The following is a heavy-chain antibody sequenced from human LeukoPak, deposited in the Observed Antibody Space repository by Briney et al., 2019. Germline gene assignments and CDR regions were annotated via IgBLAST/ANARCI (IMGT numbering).Heavy chain of an antibody. D-gene: IGHD3-3*02. Sequence: PGRSLRLSCAASGFTFSSYVMHWVRQAPGKGLEWVAIISYDGSNEYYADSVKGRFTISRDNSKNTLYLQMNSLRAEDTAVYYCAKDSKASDMDVWGKGTTVTISS. CDR1: GFTFSSYV. CDR2: ISYDGSNE. J-gene: IGHJ6*03. V-gene: IGHV3-30*04. CDR3: AKDSKASDMDV.